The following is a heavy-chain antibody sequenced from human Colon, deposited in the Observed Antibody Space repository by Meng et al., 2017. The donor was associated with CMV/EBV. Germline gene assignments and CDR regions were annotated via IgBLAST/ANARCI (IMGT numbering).Heavy chain of an antibody. CDR2: IGHDGDNE. V-gene: IGHV3-30*02. D-gene: IGHD3-16*01. CDR1: GFMFSNDG. CDR3: ARDLGLTSRGGRGMDV. Sequence: GESLKISCAASGFMFSNDGMHWVRQAPGKGLEWVAFIGHDGDNEYYSDSVKGRFTISRDNSKNTMYLQMTSLRRENTAGYYCARDLGLTSRGGRGMDVWGQGTTVTVSS. J-gene: IGHJ6*02.